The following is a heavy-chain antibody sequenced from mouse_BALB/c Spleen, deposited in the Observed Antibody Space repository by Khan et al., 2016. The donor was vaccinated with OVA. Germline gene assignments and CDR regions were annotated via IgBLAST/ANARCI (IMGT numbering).Heavy chain of an antibody. CDR1: GFNIKDYY. J-gene: IGHJ3*01. CDR2: IDPENGNT. D-gene: IGHD2-4*01. CDR3: ARGGLRTWFVY. Sequence: EVQLQESGAELVRPGALVKLSCKASGFNIKDYYMHWVKQRPEQGLEWIGWIDPENGNTIYYPKFQGKASITTDTSSNTAFLQLSSLTSEDTAVYYGARGGLRTWFVYWGQGTLVTVSA. V-gene: IGHV14-1*02.